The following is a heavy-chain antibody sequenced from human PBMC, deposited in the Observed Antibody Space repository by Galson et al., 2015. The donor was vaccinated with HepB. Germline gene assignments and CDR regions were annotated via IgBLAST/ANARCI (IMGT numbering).Heavy chain of an antibody. D-gene: IGHD6-19*01. CDR3: ARFREGGGWLDY. CDR1: GFTFSGSA. CDR2: IGSQSYNYAT. V-gene: IGHV3-73*01. Sequence: SLRLSCAGSGFTFSGSAMHWVRQASGKRLEWVGRIGSQSYNYATAYTASVKGRFTISRDDSKNTAYLQMNSLRTEDTAVYYCARFREGGGWLDYWGQGILVTVSS. J-gene: IGHJ4*02.